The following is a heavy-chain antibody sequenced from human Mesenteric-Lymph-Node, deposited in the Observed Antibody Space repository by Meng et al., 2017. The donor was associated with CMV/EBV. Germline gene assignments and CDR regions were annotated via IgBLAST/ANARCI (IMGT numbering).Heavy chain of an antibody. CDR3: ARDHDTDWYSPFDY. J-gene: IGHJ4*02. D-gene: IGHD3-9*01. Sequence: QVQLVQSGAEVKKPGASVRVSCKASGYTFIDYYINWVRQAPGQGLEWMGRINPKTGGRSYAQNFQGRVTMTRDTSINTAYMEVNRLNSDDTAMYYCARDHDTDWYSPFDYWGPGTLVTVSS. V-gene: IGHV1-2*06. CDR1: GYTFIDYY. CDR2: INPKTGGR.